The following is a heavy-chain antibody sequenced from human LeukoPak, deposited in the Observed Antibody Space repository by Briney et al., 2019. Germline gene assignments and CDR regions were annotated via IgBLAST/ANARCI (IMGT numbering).Heavy chain of an antibody. CDR2: IKQDGSEK. CDR3: ARDSYWLGGTIGAFDI. CDR1: GFTFSGYW. Sequence: QPGGSLRLSCTTSGFTFSGYWMSWVRQAPGKGLGWVANIKQDGSEKYYVDSVKGRFTISRDNAKNSLYLQINSLRAEDTAVYYCARDSYWLGGTIGAFDIWGQGTMVTVSS. J-gene: IGHJ3*02. D-gene: IGHD3-10*01. V-gene: IGHV3-7*01.